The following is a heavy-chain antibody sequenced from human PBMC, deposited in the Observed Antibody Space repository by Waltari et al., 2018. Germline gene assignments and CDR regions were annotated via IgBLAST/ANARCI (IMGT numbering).Heavy chain of an antibody. CDR2: IIPMIGTA. Sequence: VQLVHSGAEVKKPGSSVKVSCQASGGTFTSYPILWAGQAPCQGLEWMGRIIPMIGTANDAQKVQVRVTITADKSTSTADMELSSLRSEDTAVDYCARERYYYDSRGYYQFDYWCQGTLVTVSS. CDR1: GGTFTSYP. D-gene: IGHD3-22*01. CDR3: ARERYYYDSRGYYQFDY. J-gene: IGHJ4*02. V-gene: IGHV1-69*08.